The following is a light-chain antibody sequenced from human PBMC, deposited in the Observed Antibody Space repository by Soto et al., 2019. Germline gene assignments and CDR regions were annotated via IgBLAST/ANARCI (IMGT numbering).Light chain of an antibody. CDR3: QMHNSGVWT. V-gene: IGKV1-27*01. J-gene: IGKJ1*01. Sequence: DIQMTQFPSSLSASVGDRVTITCRTSQDINYYLAWYQQKPGKVPRLLIYGAFALQSGVPSRFSGSGSGTDFSLTISSLQPEDVATYYCQMHNSGVWTFGQGTKVEVK. CDR1: QDINYY. CDR2: GAF.